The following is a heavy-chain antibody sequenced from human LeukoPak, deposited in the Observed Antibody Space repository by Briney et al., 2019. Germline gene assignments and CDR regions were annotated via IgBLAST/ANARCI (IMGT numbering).Heavy chain of an antibody. V-gene: IGHV4-34*01. J-gene: IGHJ4*02. CDR3: ARGRNYDYVWGSYRYTKHFDY. Sequence: PSETLSLTCAVYGGSFSGYYWSWIRQPPGKGLEWIGEINHSGSTNYNPSLKSRVTISVDTSKNQFSLKLSSVTAADTAVYYCARGRNYDYVWGSYRYTKHFDYWGQGTLVTVSS. CDR1: GGSFSGYY. D-gene: IGHD3-16*02. CDR2: INHSGST.